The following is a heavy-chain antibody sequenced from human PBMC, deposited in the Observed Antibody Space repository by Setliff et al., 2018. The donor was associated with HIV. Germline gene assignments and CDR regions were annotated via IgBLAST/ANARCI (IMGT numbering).Heavy chain of an antibody. V-gene: IGHV3-15*01. D-gene: IGHD3-10*01. CDR3: TTDDGSGTFYPPPYFAN. CDR2: IKSRTDGGTT. J-gene: IGHJ4*02. CDR1: GFTFSNAW. Sequence: AGGSLRLSCAASGFTFSNAWMTWVRQAPGKGLEWVGHIKSRTDGGTTDYGAPVNGRFSISRDDSKNTLYLQMHSLRTEDTAVYYCTTDDGSGTFYPPPYFANWGQGTLVTVSS.